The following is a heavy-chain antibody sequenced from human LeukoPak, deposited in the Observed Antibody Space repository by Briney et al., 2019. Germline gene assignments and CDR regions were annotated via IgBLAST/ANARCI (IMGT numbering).Heavy chain of an antibody. CDR1: GGSISSYY. CDR2: IYTSGST. Sequence: SETLSLTCTVSGGSISSYYWSWIRQPAGKGLEWIGRIYTSGSTNYNPSLKSRVTISIQTSKNQFSLKLTSVTAADTAIYYCARLPDVSGWPFDYWGQGILVTVSS. CDR3: ARLPDVSGWPFDY. V-gene: IGHV4-4*07. D-gene: IGHD6-19*01. J-gene: IGHJ4*02.